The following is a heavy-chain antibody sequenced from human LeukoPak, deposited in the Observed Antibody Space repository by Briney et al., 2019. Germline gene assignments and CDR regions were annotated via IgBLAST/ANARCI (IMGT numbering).Heavy chain of an antibody. J-gene: IGHJ4*02. CDR3: AREGAHGDFQSELYYFDY. CDR1: GGSISSGSYY. CDR2: IYTSGST. Sequence: SETLSLTCTVSGGSISSGSYYWSWIRQPAGKGLEWIGRIYTSGSTNYNPSLKSRVTISVDTSKNQFSLKLSSVTAADTAVYYCAREGAHGDFQSELYYFDYWGQGTLVTVSS. V-gene: IGHV4-61*02. D-gene: IGHD4-17*01.